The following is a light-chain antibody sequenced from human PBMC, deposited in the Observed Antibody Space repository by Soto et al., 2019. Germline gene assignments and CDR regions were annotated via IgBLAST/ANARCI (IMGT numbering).Light chain of an antibody. J-gene: IGLJ3*02. CDR1: SSNIGAGYD. CDR3: QSYDRSLSGSV. Sequence: QSVLTQPPSVSGAPGQRVTISCTGSSSNIGAGYDVHWYQQLPGTAPKLLIYGNSNRPSGVPDRFSGSKSGTSASLAITGLEAEDGAYYDCQSYDRSLSGSVFGGGTQLTVL. V-gene: IGLV1-40*01. CDR2: GNS.